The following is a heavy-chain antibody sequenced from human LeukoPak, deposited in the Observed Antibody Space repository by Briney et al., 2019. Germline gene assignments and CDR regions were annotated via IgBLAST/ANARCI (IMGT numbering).Heavy chain of an antibody. CDR2: ISSTSNTM. Sequence: GGSLRLSCAASGFTFSSYSMNWVRQAPGKGLEWVSYISSTSNTMYYADSVKGRFTISRDNARTSLYLQMNSLTPEDTAVYYCARISVIRGLSSFDSWGQGTLVTVSS. D-gene: IGHD3-10*01. J-gene: IGHJ4*02. CDR1: GFTFSSYS. CDR3: ARISVIRGLSSFDS. V-gene: IGHV3-48*04.